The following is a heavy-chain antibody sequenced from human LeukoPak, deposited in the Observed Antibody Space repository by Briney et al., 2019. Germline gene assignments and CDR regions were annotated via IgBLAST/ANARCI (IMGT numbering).Heavy chain of an antibody. J-gene: IGHJ4*02. V-gene: IGHV4-4*02. CDR3: ARHNKRVAAAGLAS. Sequence: PSETLSLTCAVSGGSISSNNWWIWVRQSPEKGLEWIGEIYHDGSTNYNPSLKSRVTISMDKSKNQLSLKLSSVTAADTAVYYCARHNKRVAAAGLASWGQGTLVTVSS. CDR2: IYHDGST. CDR1: GGSISSNNW. D-gene: IGHD6-13*01.